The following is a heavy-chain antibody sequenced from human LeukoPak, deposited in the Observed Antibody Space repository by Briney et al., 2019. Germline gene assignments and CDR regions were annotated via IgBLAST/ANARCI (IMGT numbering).Heavy chain of an antibody. V-gene: IGHV1-18*03. CDR2: ISAYNGNT. Sequence: AAVKVTCKSSGYTFTSYHIHWVRQPPAQGLEWMGCISAYNGNTNYAQKLQGRVTMTTDTSTSTAYMELRSLRSDGMSVYYCARSGRGTYYYFDLWGQGTLVTVSS. D-gene: IGHD1-26*01. J-gene: IGHJ4*02. CDR1: GYTFTSYH. CDR3: ARSGRGTYYYFDL.